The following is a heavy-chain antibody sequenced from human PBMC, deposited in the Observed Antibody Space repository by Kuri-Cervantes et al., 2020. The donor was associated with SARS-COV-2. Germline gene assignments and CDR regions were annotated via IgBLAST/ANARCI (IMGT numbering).Heavy chain of an antibody. Sequence: GESLKISCAASGFTFSSYGMHWVRQAPGKGLEWVSVIYSGGSTYYADSVKGRFTISRDNSKNTLYLQMNSLRAEDTAVYYCARDQGAHIAVAVVFDYWGQGTLVTVSS. CDR2: IYSGGST. D-gene: IGHD6-19*01. CDR1: GFTFSSYG. J-gene: IGHJ4*02. V-gene: IGHV3-NL1*01. CDR3: ARDQGAHIAVAVVFDY.